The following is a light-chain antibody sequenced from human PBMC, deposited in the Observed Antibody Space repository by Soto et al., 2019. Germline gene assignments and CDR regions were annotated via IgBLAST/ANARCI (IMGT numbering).Light chain of an antibody. Sequence: CRASQTISSWLAWYQQKPGKAPKLLIYGASNLQSGVPSRLSGSGSGTEFTLTISSLQPEDFATYFCLQHNNYPPTFGQGTKVDI. CDR1: QTISSW. CDR2: GAS. J-gene: IGKJ1*01. CDR3: LQHNNYPPT. V-gene: IGKV1-9*01.